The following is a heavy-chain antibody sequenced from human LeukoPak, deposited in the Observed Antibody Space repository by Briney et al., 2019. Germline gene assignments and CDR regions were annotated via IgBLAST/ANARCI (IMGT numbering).Heavy chain of an antibody. CDR3: ARTAPPVRGVIIGVYYYYYGMDV. D-gene: IGHD3-10*01. V-gene: IGHV1-8*01. J-gene: IGHJ6*02. CDR1: GYTFTSYD. CDR2: MNPNSGNT. Sequence: AASVKVSCKASGYTFTSYDINWVRQATGQGLEWMGWMNPNSGNTGYAQKFQGRVTMTRNTSISTAYMELSSLRSEDTAVYYCARTAPPVRGVIIGVYYYYYGMDVWGQGTTVTVSS.